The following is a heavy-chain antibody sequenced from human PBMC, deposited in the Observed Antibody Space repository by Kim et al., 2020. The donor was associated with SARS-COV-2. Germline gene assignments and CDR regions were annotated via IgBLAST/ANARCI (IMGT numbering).Heavy chain of an antibody. V-gene: IGHV3-13*01. CDR2: IGIVGET. Sequence: GGSLRLSCAASGFTFSTYDMLWVRQAAGKGLEWVSAIGIVGETYYPGSVKGRFTASRENAKNSLYLQMNSLRAGDTAVYYCARYGDYGVDVWGQGTTVTVSS. J-gene: IGHJ6*02. CDR3: ARYGDYGVDV. CDR1: GFTFSTYD. D-gene: IGHD2-8*01.